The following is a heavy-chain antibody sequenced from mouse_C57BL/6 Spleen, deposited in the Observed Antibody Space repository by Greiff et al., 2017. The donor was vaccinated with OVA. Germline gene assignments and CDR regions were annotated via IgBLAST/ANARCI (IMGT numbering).Heavy chain of an antibody. Sequence: QVQLQQPGAELVRPGSSVKLSCKASGYTFTSYWMDWVKQRPGQGLEWIGNIYPSDSETHYNQKFKDKATLTVDKSSSTAYMQLSSLTSEDSAVYYCARGLGRRAMDYWGQGTSVTVSS. V-gene: IGHV1-61*01. J-gene: IGHJ4*01. CDR1: GYTFTSYW. D-gene: IGHD3-3*01. CDR3: ARGLGRRAMDY. CDR2: IYPSDSET.